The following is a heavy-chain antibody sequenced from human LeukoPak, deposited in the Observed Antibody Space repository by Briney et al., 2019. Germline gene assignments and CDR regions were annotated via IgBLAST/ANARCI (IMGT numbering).Heavy chain of an antibody. CDR3: ATGDRWGHTFDY. CDR1: GLTFTNAW. Sequence: GGSLRLSCAASGLTFTNAWMNWVRQSPGKGLEWVGRVKSKSDGGTTDYSSHASGRFTISRDDPKRTSYLHMNSLQTEDTAVYYCATGDRWGHTFDYWGQGALVTISS. V-gene: IGHV3-15*05. J-gene: IGHJ4*02. D-gene: IGHD3-16*01. CDR2: VKSKSDGGTT.